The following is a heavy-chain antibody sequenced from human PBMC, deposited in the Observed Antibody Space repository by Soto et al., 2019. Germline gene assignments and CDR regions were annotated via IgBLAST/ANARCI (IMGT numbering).Heavy chain of an antibody. J-gene: IGHJ6*03. CDR3: ARGGPTVTTAVPDSYSFYMDV. CDR1: GYTFISYA. V-gene: IGHV1-3*01. D-gene: IGHD4-4*01. CDR2: INAGNGNT. Sequence: QVQIVQSGAEVKKPGASVKVACKTSGYTFISYAIHWVRQAPGQRLEWMGWINAGNGNTKYSQKFQGRVTISRDTGARTGYMEVSRLRSEDTAVYYCARGGPTVTTAVPDSYSFYMDVWGRGTTVTISS.